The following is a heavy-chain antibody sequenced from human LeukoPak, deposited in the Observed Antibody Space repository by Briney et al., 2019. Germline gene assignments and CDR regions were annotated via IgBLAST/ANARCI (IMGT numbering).Heavy chain of an antibody. CDR3: ARDLGTRPGDYTDY. CDR1: GYTFTSYD. J-gene: IGHJ4*02. Sequence: GASVKVSCKASGYTFTSYDINWVRQATGQGLEWMGWMNPNSGNTGYAQKFQGRVTITRNTSISTAYMELSSLRSEDTAVYYCARDLGTRPGDYTDYWGQGTLVTVSS. D-gene: IGHD4-17*01. V-gene: IGHV1-8*03. CDR2: MNPNSGNT.